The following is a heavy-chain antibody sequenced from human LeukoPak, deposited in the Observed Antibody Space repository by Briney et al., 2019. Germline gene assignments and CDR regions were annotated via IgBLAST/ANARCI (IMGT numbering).Heavy chain of an antibody. V-gene: IGHV5-51*01. Sequence: GESPKTSCKGSGCSFTSSWFGWVRQMPGKGLEWMGSIYPGDSDTRYSPSFQGQVTISADKSISTAYLQWSSLKASDTAMYYCARLSRDSSGYYYAFDYWGQGTLVTVSS. CDR2: IYPGDSDT. J-gene: IGHJ4*02. CDR3: ARLSRDSSGYYYAFDY. CDR1: GCSFTSSW. D-gene: IGHD3-22*01.